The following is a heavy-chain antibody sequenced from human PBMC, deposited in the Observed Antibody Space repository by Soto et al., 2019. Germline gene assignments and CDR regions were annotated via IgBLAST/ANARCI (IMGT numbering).Heavy chain of an antibody. CDR3: ARDRIPWYSSSSAAWWFDP. V-gene: IGHV1-18*04. CDR1: GYTFTSYG. CDR2: ISAYNGNT. D-gene: IGHD6-6*01. J-gene: IGHJ5*02. Sequence: GASVKVSCKASGYTFTSYGISWVRQAPGQGLEWMGWISAYNGNTNYAQKLQGRVTMTTDPSTSTAYMELRSLRSDDTAVYYCARDRIPWYSSSSAAWWFDPWGQGTLVTVSS.